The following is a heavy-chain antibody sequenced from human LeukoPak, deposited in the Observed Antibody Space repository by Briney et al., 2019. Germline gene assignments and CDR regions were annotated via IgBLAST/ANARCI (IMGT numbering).Heavy chain of an antibody. J-gene: IGHJ3*02. CDR3: AKDRLTGTAINDDAFDI. V-gene: IGHV3-33*06. Sequence: SGGSLRLSSAASGFTFCIYGMHWVRQAPGKGREWGAVIWYDVNNKYYADSVKGRFTISRDNSKNTLYLQMNSLRAEDTAVYYCAKDRLTGTAINDDAFDIWGQGTMVTVSS. CDR2: IWYDVNNK. CDR1: GFTFCIYG. D-gene: IGHD1-7*01.